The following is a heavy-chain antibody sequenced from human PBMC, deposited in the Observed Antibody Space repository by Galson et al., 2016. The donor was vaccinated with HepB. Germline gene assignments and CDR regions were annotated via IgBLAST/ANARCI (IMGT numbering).Heavy chain of an antibody. CDR3: AKEFPNTAMIGGDY. J-gene: IGHJ4*02. CDR1: GFPFRSYG. Sequence: SLRLSCAASGFPFRSYGMHWVRQVPGKGLEWVAHILYHGNLQYYAYSVKGRFTISRDNFQNTLYLQMISLRPEDSAVYYCAKEFPNTAMIGGDYWGRGTLVTVSA. D-gene: IGHD5-18*01. CDR2: ILYHGNLQ. V-gene: IGHV3-30*18.